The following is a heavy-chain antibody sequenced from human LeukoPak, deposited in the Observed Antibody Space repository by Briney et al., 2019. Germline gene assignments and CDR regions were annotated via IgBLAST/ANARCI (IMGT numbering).Heavy chain of an antibody. CDR3: ARDPRYCSSTSCLFGGYFDY. D-gene: IGHD2-2*01. Sequence: VKVSCKASGYTFTSYGISWVRQAPGQGLEWMGWISAYNGNTNYAQKLQGRVTMTTDTSTSTAYMELRSLRSDDTAVYYCARDPRYCSSTSCLFGGYFDYWGQGTLVTVSS. J-gene: IGHJ4*02. CDR2: ISAYNGNT. CDR1: GYTFTSYG. V-gene: IGHV1-18*01.